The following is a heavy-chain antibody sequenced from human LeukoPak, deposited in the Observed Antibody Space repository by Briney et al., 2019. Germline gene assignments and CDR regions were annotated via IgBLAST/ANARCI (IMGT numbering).Heavy chain of an antibody. J-gene: IGHJ4*02. CDR1: RYNFTAFY. CDR2: INPSDGDT. D-gene: IGHD3-10*01. Sequence: ASVKVSCKASRYNFTAFYTHWVRQAPGQGLEWMGIINPSDGDTIVAQNYQDRVTVTKDTSASTAYLELRSLRSDDRAVYYCARDGGDYNAGSENYYNLDLWGQGTLVTVSS. CDR3: ARDGGDYNAGSENYYNLDL. V-gene: IGHV1-46*01.